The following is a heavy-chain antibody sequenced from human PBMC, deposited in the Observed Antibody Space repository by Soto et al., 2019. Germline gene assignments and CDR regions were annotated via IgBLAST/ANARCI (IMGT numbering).Heavy chain of an antibody. CDR1: GFTFSSYA. V-gene: IGHV3-23*01. Sequence: GGSLRLSCAASGFTFSSYAMSWVRQAPGKGLEWVSAISGSGGSTYYADSVKGRFTISRDNSKNTLYLQMNSLRAEDTAVYYCAKDSPASYDILTGYPYYYYGMDVWGQGTTVTV. D-gene: IGHD3-9*01. J-gene: IGHJ6*02. CDR3: AKDSPASYDILTGYPYYYYGMDV. CDR2: ISGSGGST.